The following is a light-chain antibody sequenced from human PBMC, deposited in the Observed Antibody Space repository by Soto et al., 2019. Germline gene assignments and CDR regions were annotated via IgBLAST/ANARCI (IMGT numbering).Light chain of an antibody. J-gene: IGKJ2*01. CDR1: QSVSSN. CDR2: GAS. V-gene: IGKV3-15*01. Sequence: EIVMTQSPATLSVSPGEGATVSCRASQSVSSNLAWYQQKPGQPPRRLIYGASTRATGIPARFSGSGSGTEFTLTISSLQSADFAVYYCQHYDKWPPSNTFGQGTKLEIK. CDR3: QHYDKWPPSNT.